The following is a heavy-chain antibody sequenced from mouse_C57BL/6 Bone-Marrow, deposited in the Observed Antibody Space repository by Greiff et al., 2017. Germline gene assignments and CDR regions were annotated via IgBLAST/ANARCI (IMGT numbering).Heavy chain of an antibody. V-gene: IGHV5-12*01. CDR3: ASIYDGYSWFAY. D-gene: IGHD2-3*01. CDR2: ISNGGGST. CDR1: GFTFSDYY. Sequence: EVKLMESGGGLVQPGGSLKLSCAASGFTFSDYYMYWVRQTPEKRLEWVAYISNGGGSTYYPDTVKGRFTISRDNAKNTLYLQMSRLKSEDTAMYYCASIYDGYSWFAYWGQGTLVTVSA. J-gene: IGHJ3*01.